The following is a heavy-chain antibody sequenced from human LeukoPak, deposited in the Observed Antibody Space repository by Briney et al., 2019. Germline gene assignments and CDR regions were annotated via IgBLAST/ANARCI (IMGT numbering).Heavy chain of an antibody. CDR3: AKVRSSGYSYGLLDY. CDR1: GFTFSNYA. V-gene: IGHV3-23*01. D-gene: IGHD5-18*01. Sequence: PGGSLRLSCAASGFTFSNYAMSRVRQAPGKGLQWVSGISDSGGSRYYADSVKGRFTISRDNSKNTLYLQMNSLRAEDTAVYYCAKVRSSGYSYGLLDYWGQGTLVTVSS. CDR2: ISDSGGSR. J-gene: IGHJ4*02.